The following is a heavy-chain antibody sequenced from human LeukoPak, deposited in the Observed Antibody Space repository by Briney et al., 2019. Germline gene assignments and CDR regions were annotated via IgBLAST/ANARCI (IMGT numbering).Heavy chain of an antibody. Sequence: GGSLRLSCAASGFTFSSYAMSWVRQAPGKGLEWVSAISGSGGSTYSADSVQGRFTISRDNSKNTLYLQMNSLRVEDTAVYYCAKDLGDMLYYSDDSGPGDYWGQGTLVTVSS. CDR3: AKDLGDMLYYSDDSGPGDY. D-gene: IGHD3-22*01. CDR1: GFTFSSYA. V-gene: IGHV3-23*01. J-gene: IGHJ4*02. CDR2: ISGSGGST.